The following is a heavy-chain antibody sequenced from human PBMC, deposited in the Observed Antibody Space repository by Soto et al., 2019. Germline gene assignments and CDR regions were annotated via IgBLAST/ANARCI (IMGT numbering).Heavy chain of an antibody. CDR3: ARDGGPSYGAVDF. CDR1: GYTFTSYG. Sequence: ASVKVSCKTSGYTFTSYGISWVRQAPGQGLEWMGWISAYNGDTNYAQNLQGRVTMTTDTSTSTACMELRSLRSDDTAVYYCARDGGPSYGAVDFWGQGALVTVSS. V-gene: IGHV1-18*01. CDR2: ISAYNGDT. J-gene: IGHJ4*02. D-gene: IGHD4-17*01.